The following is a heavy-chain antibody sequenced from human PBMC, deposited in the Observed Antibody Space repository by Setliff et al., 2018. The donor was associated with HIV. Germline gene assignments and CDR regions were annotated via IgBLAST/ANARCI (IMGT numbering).Heavy chain of an antibody. J-gene: IGHJ4*02. CDR3: ARSRLHYYDSSGYYPSYFDY. CDR1: GGFISTGGYS. V-gene: IGHV4-30-2*01. D-gene: IGHD3-22*01. CDR2: IYHSGNT. Sequence: SETLSLTCTVSGGFISTGGYSWSWIRQPPGKGLEWIGYIYHSGNTYYNPSLKSRVSISVDRSKNHFSLRLSSVTAADTAVYYCARSRLHYYDSSGYYPSYFDYWGQGTLVTVSS.